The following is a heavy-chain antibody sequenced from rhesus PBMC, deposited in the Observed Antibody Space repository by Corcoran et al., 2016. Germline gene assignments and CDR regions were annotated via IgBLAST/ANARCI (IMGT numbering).Heavy chain of an antibody. CDR2: ISYSGST. V-gene: IGHV4-122*02. Sequence: QLQLQESGPGLVKPSETLSLTCAVSGYSISSGYGWSWIRQSPGKGLEWIAFISYSGSTRYNPSLKSRVTISRDTSNNQFSLNLNSVTAADTAVYYCVRDNNNYVYWYFDLWGPGTPITISS. CDR3: VRDNNNYVYWYFDL. D-gene: IGHD3-22*01. J-gene: IGHJ2*01. CDR1: GYSISSGYG.